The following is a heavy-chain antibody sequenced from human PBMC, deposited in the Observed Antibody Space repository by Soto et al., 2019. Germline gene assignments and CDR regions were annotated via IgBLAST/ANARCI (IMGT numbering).Heavy chain of an antibody. D-gene: IGHD3-3*01. V-gene: IGHV4-59*01. Sequence: PSETLSLTCTVSGGPISSYYWSWIRQPPGKGLEWIGYIYYSGSTNYNPSLKSRVTISVDTSKNQFSLKLSSVTAADTAVYYCARVSRERFLEWLLYGGSRAVYPLGPSETCFDPWGQGTLVTVSP. CDR1: GGPISSYY. J-gene: IGHJ5*02. CDR2: IYYSGST. CDR3: ARVSRERFLEWLLYGGSRAVYPLGPSETCFDP.